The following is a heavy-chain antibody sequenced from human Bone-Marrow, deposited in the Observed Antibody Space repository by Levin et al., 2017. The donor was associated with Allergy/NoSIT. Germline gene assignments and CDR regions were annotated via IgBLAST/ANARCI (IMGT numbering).Heavy chain of an antibody. CDR2: IFHTGST. CDR1: GGSISSGGSS. CDR3: ARSFTMLRGGFDP. D-gene: IGHD3-10*01. V-gene: IGHV4-30-2*01. Sequence: SETLSLTCALSGGSISSGGSSWSWIRQPPGTGLEWIGYIFHTGSTYYNTSLKSRVTISVDRSKNQFSLKLTSVTAADTAVYYCARSFTMLRGGFDPWGQGILVTVSS. J-gene: IGHJ5*02.